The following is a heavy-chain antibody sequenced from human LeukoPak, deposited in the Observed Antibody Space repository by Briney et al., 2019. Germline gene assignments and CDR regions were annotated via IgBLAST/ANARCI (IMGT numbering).Heavy chain of an antibody. V-gene: IGHV3-30*02. CDR2: IRYDGSNK. Sequence: GGSLRLSCAASGFTFSSYGMHWVRQAPGKGLEWVAFIRYDGSNKYYADSVKGRFTISRDNSKNTLYMQMNSLRAEDTAVYYCAKDLGGYSGYDSPYWGQGTLVTVSS. CDR1: GFTFSSYG. J-gene: IGHJ4*02. CDR3: AKDLGGYSGYDSPY. D-gene: IGHD5-12*01.